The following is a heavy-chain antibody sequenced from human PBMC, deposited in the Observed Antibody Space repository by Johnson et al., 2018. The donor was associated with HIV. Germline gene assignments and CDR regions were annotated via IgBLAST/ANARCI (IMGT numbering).Heavy chain of an antibody. D-gene: IGHD1-26*01. CDR3: ATFGGGSFHAFDI. CDR1: GFTFSSYW. J-gene: IGHJ3*02. V-gene: IGHV3-7*03. CDR2: IQQHGSDI. Sequence: VQLVESGGGLVQPGGSLRLSCAASGFTFSSYWMGWVRQAPGNGLEWVAYIQQHGSDIYYVASLKGRFTISMDNAKNSLYLQMNSLRAEDTAVYYCATFGGGSFHAFDIWGQGTMVTVSS.